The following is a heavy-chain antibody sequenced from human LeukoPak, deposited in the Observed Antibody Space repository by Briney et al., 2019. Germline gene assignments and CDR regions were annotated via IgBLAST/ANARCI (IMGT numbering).Heavy chain of an antibody. J-gene: IGHJ4*02. D-gene: IGHD6-19*01. Sequence: SSETLSLTCAVYGGSFSGYYWSWIRQPPGKGLEWIGEINHSGSTNYNPSLKSRVTISVDTSKNQFSLKLSSVTAADTAVYYCARGYWLVIYYYFDYWGQGTLVTVSS. CDR1: GGSFSGYY. CDR3: ARGYWLVIYYYFDY. V-gene: IGHV4-34*01. CDR2: INHSGST.